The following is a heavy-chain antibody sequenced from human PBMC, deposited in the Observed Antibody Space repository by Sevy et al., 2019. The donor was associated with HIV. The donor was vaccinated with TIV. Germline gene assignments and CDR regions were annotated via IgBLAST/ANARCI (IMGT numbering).Heavy chain of an antibody. Sequence: GGSLRLSCAASAFTFSHYAMHWVRQAPGKGLEWVAFIHFDGSDKYYADSVKGRFTISRDNSKNMLYLQMNSLRAEDTAVYYCAKNTAAAGTGSFHYWGQGTRVTVSS. J-gene: IGHJ4*02. CDR1: AFTFSHYA. CDR3: AKNTAAAGTGSFHY. V-gene: IGHV3-30*02. D-gene: IGHD6-13*01. CDR2: IHFDGSDK.